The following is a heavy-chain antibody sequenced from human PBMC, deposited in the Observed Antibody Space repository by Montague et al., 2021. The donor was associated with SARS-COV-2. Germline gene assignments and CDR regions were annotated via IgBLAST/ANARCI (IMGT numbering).Heavy chain of an antibody. CDR3: ARSESPSYSSSPFDY. V-gene: IGHV4-31*03. CDR1: DGSISSGGYY. J-gene: IGHJ4*02. Sequence: TLSLTCIVSDGSISSGGYYWSWIRQHPGKGLEWIGYIYYSGSTYYNPSLKSRLSISLDTSKNHFSLRLSSVTAADTAVYYCARSESPSYSSSPFDYWGQGTLVTVSS. CDR2: IYYSGST. D-gene: IGHD6-13*01.